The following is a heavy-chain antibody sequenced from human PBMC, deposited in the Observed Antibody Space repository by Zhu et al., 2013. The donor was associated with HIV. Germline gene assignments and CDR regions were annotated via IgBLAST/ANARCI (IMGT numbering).Heavy chain of an antibody. CDR1: GYNFNNYF. V-gene: IGHV1-2*02. Sequence: QVRLVQSGPEVKRPGASVTVSCTASGYNFNNYFINWIRQAPGQGPEWMGWINPNSGGTNYAQKFQGRVTMTRDTSISTAYMELSSLRSEDTAVYYCAKTVTTTDYYGVDVWGQGTTVTVSS. CDR2: INPNSGGT. J-gene: IGHJ6*02. D-gene: IGHD4-17*01. CDR3: AKTVTTTDYYGVDV.